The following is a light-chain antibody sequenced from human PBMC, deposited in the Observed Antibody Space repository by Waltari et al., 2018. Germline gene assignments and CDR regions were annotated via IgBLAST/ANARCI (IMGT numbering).Light chain of an antibody. J-gene: IGKJ4*01. Sequence: DIQMTQSPSSLSASVGDIFTLTCRASQGISNSLNWYQQKPGKAPKRLIYDAYNLQSGVPSRFSGSGSGTVFTLTISSLQPEDFATYYCLQYNSVPLTFGGGTKVEIK. CDR1: QGISNS. CDR3: LQYNSVPLT. CDR2: DAY. V-gene: IGKV1-17*01.